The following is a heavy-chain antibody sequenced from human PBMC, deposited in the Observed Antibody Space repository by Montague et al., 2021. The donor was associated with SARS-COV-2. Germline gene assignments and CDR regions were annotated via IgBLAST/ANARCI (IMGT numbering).Heavy chain of an antibody. CDR3: VRVTHPRSAWPYYMDV. Sequence: SETLSLTCTVSGDSISSSSYYWGWIRQPPGKGLEWIGSINNRGNTYNNPSLRSRVSISVDTSKNQFSLSVRFVTAADTGLFYCVRVTHPRSAWPYYMDVWGKGTTVTV. CDR2: INNRGNT. V-gene: IGHV4-39*01. D-gene: IGHD4-11*01. CDR1: GDSISSSSYY. J-gene: IGHJ6*03.